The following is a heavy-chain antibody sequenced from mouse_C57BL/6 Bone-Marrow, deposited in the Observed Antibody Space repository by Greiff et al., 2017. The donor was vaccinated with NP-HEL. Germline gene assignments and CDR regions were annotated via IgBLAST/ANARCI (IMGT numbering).Heavy chain of an antibody. Sequence: QVQLQQPGAELVKPGASVKLSCKASGYTFTSYWMHWVKQRPGQGLEWIGMIHPTSGSTNYNEKFKSKATLTVDKSSSTAYMQLSSLTSEDSAVYYCAANWDIFDYWGQGTTLTVSS. J-gene: IGHJ2*01. CDR1: GYTFTSYW. V-gene: IGHV1-64*01. D-gene: IGHD4-1*01. CDR2: IHPTSGST. CDR3: AANWDIFDY.